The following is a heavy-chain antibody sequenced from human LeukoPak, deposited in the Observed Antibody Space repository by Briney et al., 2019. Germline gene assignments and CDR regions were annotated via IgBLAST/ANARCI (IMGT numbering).Heavy chain of an antibody. J-gene: IGHJ4*02. CDR1: GGSISSSSYY. V-gene: IGHV4-39*01. CDR3: ARLGMVRGVIDY. Sequence: SETLSLTCTVSGGSISSSSYYWGWIRQPPGKGLEWIGSIYYSGSTYYNPSLKSRVTISVDTSKNQFSLKLSSVTAADTAVYYCARLGMVRGVIDYWGQGTLVTVSS. CDR2: IYYSGST. D-gene: IGHD3-10*01.